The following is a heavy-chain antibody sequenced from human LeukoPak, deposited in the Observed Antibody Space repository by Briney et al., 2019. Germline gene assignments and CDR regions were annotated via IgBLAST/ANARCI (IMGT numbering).Heavy chain of an antibody. CDR2: INWNGGST. V-gene: IGHV3-20*04. D-gene: IGHD4-17*01. CDR1: GFTFDDYG. J-gene: IGHJ6*03. CDR3: ARVGAYGDYERLAYYYYYMDV. Sequence: RPGGSLRLSCAASGFTFDDYGMSWVRQAPGKGLEWVSSINWNGGSTGYADSVKGRFTISRDNAKNSLYLQMNSLRAEDTALYYCARVGAYGDYERLAYYYYYMDVWGKGTTVTVSS.